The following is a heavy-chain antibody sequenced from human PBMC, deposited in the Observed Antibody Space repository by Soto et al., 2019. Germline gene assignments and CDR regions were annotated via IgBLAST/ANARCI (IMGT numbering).Heavy chain of an antibody. V-gene: IGHV3-15*07. CDR3: TTVFYVPGYGTNGVCYWSYYYYGMAV. J-gene: IGHJ6*02. D-gene: IGHD2-8*01. CDR1: GFTFSNAW. CDR2: IKSKTDGGTT. Sequence: EVQLVESGGGLVKPGGSLRLSCAASGFTFSNAWMHWVRQAPGKGLEWVGRIKSKTDGGTTDYAAPVKGRFTISRDDSNNTLYLQMNSLETEDTAVYYCTTVFYVPGYGTNGVCYWSYYYYGMAVWGQWTTVTVSS.